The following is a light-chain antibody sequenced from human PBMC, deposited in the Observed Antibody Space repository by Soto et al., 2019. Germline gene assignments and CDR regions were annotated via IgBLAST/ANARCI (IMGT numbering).Light chain of an antibody. V-gene: IGKV3-20*01. CDR3: QQYGSSPPIT. CDR2: GAS. CDR1: QSVSSSY. Sequence: EIVMTQSPVTLSVSPGDTATLSCRASQSVSSSYLAWYQQKPGQAPRLLIYGASSRATGIPDRFSGSGSGTDFTLTISRLEPEDFAVYYCQQYGSSPPITFGQGTRLEIK. J-gene: IGKJ5*01.